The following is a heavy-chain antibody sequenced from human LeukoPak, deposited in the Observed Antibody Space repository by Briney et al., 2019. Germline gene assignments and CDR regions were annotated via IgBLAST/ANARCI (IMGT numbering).Heavy chain of an antibody. D-gene: IGHD2-21*01. V-gene: IGHV1-18*01. CDR2: ISAYNGNT. CDR1: GYTFTSYG. CDR3: ARDFFVISTASDPFDY. Sequence: ASVKVSCKASGYTFTSYGISWVRQAPGQGLEWMGWISAYNGNTNYAQKLQGRVTMTTDTSTSTAYMELRSLRSDDTAVYYCARDFFVISTASDPFDYWGQGTLVTVSS. J-gene: IGHJ4*02.